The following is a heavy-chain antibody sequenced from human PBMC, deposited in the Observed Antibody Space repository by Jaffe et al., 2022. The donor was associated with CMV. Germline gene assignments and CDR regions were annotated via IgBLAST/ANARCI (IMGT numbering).Heavy chain of an antibody. V-gene: IGHV1-46*01. J-gene: IGHJ3*02. CDR2: INPSGGST. CDR3: ATIDYYDSSGIGAFDI. CDR1: GYTFTSYY. D-gene: IGHD3-22*01. Sequence: QVQLVQSGAEVKKPGASVKVSCKASGYTFTSYYMHWVRQAPGQGLEWMGIINPSGGSTSYAQKFQGRVTMTRDTSTSTVYMELSSLRSEDTAVYYCATIDYYDSSGIGAFDIWGQGTMVTVSS.